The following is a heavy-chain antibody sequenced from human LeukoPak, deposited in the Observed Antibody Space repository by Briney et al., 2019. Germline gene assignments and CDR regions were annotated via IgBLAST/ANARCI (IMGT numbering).Heavy chain of an antibody. J-gene: IGHJ3*01. D-gene: IGHD2-21*02. Sequence: GESLKISCKDSGYNFTSYWIGWVRRTPGKGLEWMGIIYPGDSDTRYSPSFQGQVTISVDKSISTAYLQWSSLKASDTAMYYCARAYGDLHDAFDFWGQGTMVTVSS. CDR1: GYNFTSYW. CDR2: IYPGDSDT. V-gene: IGHV5-51*01. CDR3: ARAYGDLHDAFDF.